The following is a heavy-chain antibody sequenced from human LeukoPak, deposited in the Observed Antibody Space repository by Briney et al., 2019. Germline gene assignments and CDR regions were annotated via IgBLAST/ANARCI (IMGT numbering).Heavy chain of an antibody. Sequence: SETLSLTCTVSGGSISSGDYYWSWIRQPAGKGLEWIGRIYTSGSTNYNPSLKSRVTMSVDTSKNQFSLKLSSVTAADTAVYYCARGLAARWHYFDYWGQGTLVTVSS. V-gene: IGHV4-61*02. D-gene: IGHD6-6*01. CDR1: GGSISSGDYY. CDR2: IYTSGST. CDR3: ARGLAARWHYFDY. J-gene: IGHJ4*02.